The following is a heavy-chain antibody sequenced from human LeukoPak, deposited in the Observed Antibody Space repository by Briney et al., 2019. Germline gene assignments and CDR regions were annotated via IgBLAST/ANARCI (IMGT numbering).Heavy chain of an antibody. D-gene: IGHD6-19*01. J-gene: IGHJ4*02. CDR1: GFTFNSYA. CDR2: ISSDGQST. V-gene: IGHV3-64*01. Sequence: GGSLRLSCAASGFTFNSYAMQWVRQAPGKGLEFVSVISSDGQSTYYASSVKGRFIISRDNSKNTLYLQMGSLRAEDMAVYYCARDGIAGAPTYYFDYWGQGTLVTVSS. CDR3: ARDGIAGAPTYYFDY.